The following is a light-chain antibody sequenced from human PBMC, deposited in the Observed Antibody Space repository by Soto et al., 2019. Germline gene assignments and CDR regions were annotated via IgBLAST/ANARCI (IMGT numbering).Light chain of an antibody. J-gene: IGLJ2*01. CDR2: DVR. V-gene: IGLV2-14*03. CDR3: ASKTTSPTVL. CDR1: SSDVGAYDH. Sequence: QSVLTQPSSMSGSPGQSITISCTGTSSDVGAYDHVSWHQQRPGRAPKVLIYDVRTRPSEVSNPFSGSKSGDTASLTISGLQDEDEDIYYCASKTTSPTVLFGGGTKLTVL.